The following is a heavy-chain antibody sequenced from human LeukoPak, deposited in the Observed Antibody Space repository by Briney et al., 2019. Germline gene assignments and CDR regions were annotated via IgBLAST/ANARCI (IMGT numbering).Heavy chain of an antibody. Sequence: ASVKVSCKASGYIFTGYYMHWVRQAPGQGLEWMGWINPNSGGTNYAQKFQGRVTMTRDTSISTAYMELSRLRSDDTAVYYCARGYSSSWLYWFDPWGQGTLVTVSS. D-gene: IGHD6-13*01. CDR1: GYIFTGYY. CDR2: INPNSGGT. V-gene: IGHV1-2*02. J-gene: IGHJ5*02. CDR3: ARGYSSSWLYWFDP.